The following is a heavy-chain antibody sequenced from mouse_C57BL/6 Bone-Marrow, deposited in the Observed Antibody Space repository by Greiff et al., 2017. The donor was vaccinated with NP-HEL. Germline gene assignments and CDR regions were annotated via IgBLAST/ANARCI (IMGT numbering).Heavy chain of an antibody. D-gene: IGHD4-1*01. CDR2: ISSGGDYI. V-gene: IGHV5-9-1*02. CDR1: GFTFSSYA. Sequence: EVKLMESGEGLVKPGGSLKLSCAASGFTFSSYAMSWVRQTPEKRLEWVAYISSGGDYIYYADTVKGRFTISRDNARNTLYLQMSSLKSEDTAMYYCTREGGNWDCYFDYWGQGTTLTVSA. CDR3: TREGGNWDCYFDY. J-gene: IGHJ2*01.